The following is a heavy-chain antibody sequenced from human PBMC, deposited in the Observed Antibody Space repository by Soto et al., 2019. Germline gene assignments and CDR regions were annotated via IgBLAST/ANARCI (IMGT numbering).Heavy chain of an antibody. CDR3: ARDQGGEFLKGSGMDV. Sequence: QVQLQESGPGLVKPSETLSLTCTVSGDSISRYYWSWIRLSPGKGLEWIGYIYYSGETNYNPSVKRRVTISVDRTKNQFSLKLSSVTAADTAVYHCARDQGGEFLKGSGMDVWGQGTTVTVSS. CDR1: GDSISRYY. V-gene: IGHV4-59*01. J-gene: IGHJ6*02. D-gene: IGHD3-10*01. CDR2: IYYSGET.